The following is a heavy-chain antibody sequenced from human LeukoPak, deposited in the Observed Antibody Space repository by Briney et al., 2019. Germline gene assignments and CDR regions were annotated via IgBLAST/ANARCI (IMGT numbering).Heavy chain of an antibody. CDR1: GYTFTNYA. V-gene: IGHV1-18*01. Sequence: ASVKVSCKASGYTFTNYAFSWVRQAPGQGLEWMGWINTNNGNTNYVKRLQGRVTMTTDTSTTTAYMELRSLISDDTAVYYCAREREETYGSGSYTFDHWGQGTLVTVSS. J-gene: IGHJ4*02. D-gene: IGHD3-10*01. CDR3: AREREETYGSGSYTFDH. CDR2: INTNNGNT.